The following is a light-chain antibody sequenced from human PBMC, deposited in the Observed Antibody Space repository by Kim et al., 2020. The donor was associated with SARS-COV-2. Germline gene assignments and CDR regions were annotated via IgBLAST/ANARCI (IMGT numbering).Light chain of an antibody. V-gene: IGLV3-19*01. Sequence: SSELTQDPAVSLALGQTVKLTCQGDSLRTYYANWYQQKPGQAPILVIYDKNIRPSEIPDRFSGSSSGDTASLTITGAQPEDEADYYCNSRDSSGNVIFGG. CDR3: NSRDSSGNVI. CDR2: DKN. CDR1: SLRTYY. J-gene: IGLJ2*01.